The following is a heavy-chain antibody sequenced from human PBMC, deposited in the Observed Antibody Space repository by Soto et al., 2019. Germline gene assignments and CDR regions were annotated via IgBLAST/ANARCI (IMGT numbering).Heavy chain of an antibody. D-gene: IGHD2-21*02. CDR2: ISYDGSNK. J-gene: IGHJ4*02. V-gene: IGHV3-30*18. CDR1: GFTFSSYG. CDR3: AKDGRTNCGGDCYVDY. Sequence: GGSLRLSCAASGFTFSSYGMHWVRQAPGKGLEWVAVISYDGSNKYYADSVKGRFTISRDNSKNTLYLQMNSLRAEDTAVYYCAKDGRTNCGGDCYVDYWGQGTLVTVSS.